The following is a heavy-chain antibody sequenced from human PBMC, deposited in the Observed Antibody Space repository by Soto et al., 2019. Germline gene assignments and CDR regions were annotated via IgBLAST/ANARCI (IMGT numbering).Heavy chain of an antibody. CDR1: RFTFRNYG. CDR2: IWYEGSKK. D-gene: IGHD2-2*01. Sequence: GGSLRLSCAASRFTFRNYGMHWVRQAPGKGLEWVAVIWYEGSKKYYADSVKGRFPIPRDNPKNTLYLQMSTLMPEETAVYSLARDLLEFTTTSYYIPFDYWGQGTLVTVSS. CDR3: ARDLLEFTTTSYYIPFDY. V-gene: IGHV3-33*01. J-gene: IGHJ4*02.